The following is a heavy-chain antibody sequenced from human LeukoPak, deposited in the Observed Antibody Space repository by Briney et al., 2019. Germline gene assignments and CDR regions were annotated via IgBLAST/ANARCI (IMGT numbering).Heavy chain of an antibody. CDR2: IYYSGST. J-gene: IGHJ5*02. V-gene: IGHV4-39*07. Sequence: PSETLSLTCTVSGGSISSSSYYWGWIRQPPGKGLEWIGSIYYSGSTYYNPSLKSRVTISVDTSKNQFSLKLSSVTAADTAVYYCARGNYDFWSGYWHANWFDPWGQGTLVTVSS. CDR1: GGSISSSSYY. D-gene: IGHD3-3*01. CDR3: ARGNYDFWSGYWHANWFDP.